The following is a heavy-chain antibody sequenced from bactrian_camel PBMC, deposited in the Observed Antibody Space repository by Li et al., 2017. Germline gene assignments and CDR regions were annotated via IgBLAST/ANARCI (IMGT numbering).Heavy chain of an antibody. Sequence: QVQLVESGGGSVQTGGSLKLSCTASGITATRYCMAWFRQAPGKEREEIATIDIGTGTIHYADSVKVRFTISQDNEKNTLYLQMKSLKPEDTATYYCGVRGGTYCVDYLRRGDGSYWGQGTQVTVSS. CDR1: GITATRYC. CDR2: IDIGTGTI. V-gene: IGHV3S25*01. J-gene: IGHJ4*01. D-gene: IGHD7*01. CDR3: GVRGGTYCVDYLRRGDGSY.